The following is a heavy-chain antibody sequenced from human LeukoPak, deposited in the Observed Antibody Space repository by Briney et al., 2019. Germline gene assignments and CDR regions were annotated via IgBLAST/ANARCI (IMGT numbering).Heavy chain of an antibody. CDR1: GFTFDDYA. Sequence: GGPLRLSCAASGFTFDDYAMHWVRQAPGKGLEWVSGISWNSGSIGYADSVKGRFTISRDNAKNSLYLQMNSLRAEDTALYYCAKGSRGERYFDYWGQGTLVTVSS. D-gene: IGHD3-10*01. V-gene: IGHV3-9*01. J-gene: IGHJ4*02. CDR3: AKGSRGERYFDY. CDR2: ISWNSGSI.